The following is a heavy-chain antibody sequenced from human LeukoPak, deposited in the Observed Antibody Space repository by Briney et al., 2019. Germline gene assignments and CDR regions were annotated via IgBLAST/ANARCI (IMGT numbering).Heavy chain of an antibody. CDR3: AFLPQPQKPMVRDY. D-gene: IGHD3-10*01. CDR2: ISSSSSTI. J-gene: IGHJ4*02. Sequence: GGSLRLSCAASGFTFSSYSMNWVRQAPGKGLEWVSYISSSSSTIYYADSVKGRFTISRDNAKNSLYLQMNSLRAEDTAVYYCAFLPQPQKPMVRDYWGQGTLVTVSS. V-gene: IGHV3-48*04. CDR1: GFTFSSYS.